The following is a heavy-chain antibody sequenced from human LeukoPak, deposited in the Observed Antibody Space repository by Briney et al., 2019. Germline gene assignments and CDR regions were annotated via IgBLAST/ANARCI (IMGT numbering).Heavy chain of an antibody. J-gene: IGHJ6*02. V-gene: IGHV1-24*01. Sequence: ASLKVSCKVSGYTLTELSMHWVRQAPGKGLEWMGGFDAEDGETIYSQKFQGRVTMTEDTSTETAYMGLSSLRPEDTAVYYCATDRNDILYYGMDVWGQGATVTVSS. CDR2: FDAEDGET. CDR1: GYTLTELS. D-gene: IGHD2-15*01. CDR3: ATDRNDILYYGMDV.